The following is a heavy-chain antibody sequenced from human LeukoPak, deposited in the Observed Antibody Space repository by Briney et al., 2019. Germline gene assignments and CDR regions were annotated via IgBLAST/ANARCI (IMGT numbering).Heavy chain of an antibody. Sequence: ASVKVSCKASGGTFSSYAISWVRQAPGQGLEWMGGIIPIFGTANYAQKFQGRATITTDESTSTAYMELSSLRSEDTAVYYCARSSELRFLSTSFWGQGTLVTVSS. V-gene: IGHV1-69*05. CDR1: GGTFSSYA. J-gene: IGHJ4*02. D-gene: IGHD3-3*01. CDR2: IIPIFGTA. CDR3: ARSSELRFLSTSF.